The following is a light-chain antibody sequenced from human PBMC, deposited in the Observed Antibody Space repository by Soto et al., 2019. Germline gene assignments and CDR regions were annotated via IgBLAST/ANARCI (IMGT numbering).Light chain of an antibody. V-gene: IGKV1-5*03. CDR3: QQYNGYRLA. CDR2: KAS. J-gene: IGKJ4*01. CDR1: QSISNW. Sequence: DIPMTQSPASLSASVGDRVTFTCRASQSISNWLAWYQQKPGKAPKLLIYKASTFESGVPSRFIGSGSGPEFTLTISSLQSDDFAIYYCQQYNGYRLAFGGGTKVEIK.